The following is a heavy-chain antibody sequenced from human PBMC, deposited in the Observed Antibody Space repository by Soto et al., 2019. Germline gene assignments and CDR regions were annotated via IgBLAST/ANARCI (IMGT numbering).Heavy chain of an antibody. Sequence: QVQLVQSGAEVKKPGASVKVSCKASGYTFTSYYMHWVRQAPGQGLEWMGIINPSGGSTSYAQKFQGRVNMTRDTSTSTVYMELSSLRSEDTAVYYCARDGGPLRYFDWLSHPFYYYYGMDVWGQGTTVTVSS. J-gene: IGHJ6*02. D-gene: IGHD3-9*01. CDR2: INPSGGST. CDR3: ARDGGPLRYFDWLSHPFYYYYGMDV. CDR1: GYTFTSYY. V-gene: IGHV1-46*01.